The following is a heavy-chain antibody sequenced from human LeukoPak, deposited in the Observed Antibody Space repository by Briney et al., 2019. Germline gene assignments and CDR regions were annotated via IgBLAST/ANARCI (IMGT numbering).Heavy chain of an antibody. V-gene: IGHV1-18*01. CDR3: VRALSDDFWSGYQDH. CDR2: ISAYNGNT. Sequence: ASVKVSCKASGYRFIRYGFSWVRQAPGQGLGWMGWISAYNGNTNYAQKFQGRVTMTTDTSTSTVYMEVRSLRSDDTAVYYCVRALSDDFWSGYQDHWGKGTLVTVSS. J-gene: IGHJ4*02. CDR1: GYRFIRYG. D-gene: IGHD3-3*01.